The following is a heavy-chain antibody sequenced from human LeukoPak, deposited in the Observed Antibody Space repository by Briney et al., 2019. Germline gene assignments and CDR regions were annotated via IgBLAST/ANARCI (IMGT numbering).Heavy chain of an antibody. CDR1: GYTFPSYF. D-gene: IGHD3-9*01. Sequence: ASVKVSCKASGYTFPSYFMHWVRQAPGKGLEWMGGFDPEDGETIYAQKFQGRVTMTEDTSTDTAYMELSSLRSEDTAVYYCATATGSFYYYGMDVWGQGTTVTVSS. V-gene: IGHV1-24*01. CDR2: FDPEDGET. CDR3: ATATGSFYYYGMDV. J-gene: IGHJ6*02.